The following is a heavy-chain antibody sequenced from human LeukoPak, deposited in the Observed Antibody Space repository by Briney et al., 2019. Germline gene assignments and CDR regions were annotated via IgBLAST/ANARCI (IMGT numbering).Heavy chain of an antibody. Sequence: GGSLRLSCAASGFTFDDYGMSWVRQAPGKGLEWVSTINWYGASTGYADSVKGRFTISRDNAKNSLYLQMNSLRAEDTAFYYCARSGFGELDSDYWGQGTLVTVSS. D-gene: IGHD3-10*01. V-gene: IGHV3-20*04. CDR2: INWYGAST. J-gene: IGHJ4*02. CDR3: ARSGFGELDSDY. CDR1: GFTFDDYG.